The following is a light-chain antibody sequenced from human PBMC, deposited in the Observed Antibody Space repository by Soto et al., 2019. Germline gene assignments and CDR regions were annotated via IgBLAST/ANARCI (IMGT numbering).Light chain of an antibody. V-gene: IGKV3-20*01. CDR1: QSVSSSY. J-gene: IGKJ1*01. Sequence: EIVLTQSPGTLSLSPGERATLSSRASQSVSSSYLAWYQQKPGQAPRLLIYGASSRATGIPDRFSGSGSGTDFTLTISRLEPEDFAVYYCQQYGRSPPWTFGQGTKVEIK. CDR2: GAS. CDR3: QQYGRSPPWT.